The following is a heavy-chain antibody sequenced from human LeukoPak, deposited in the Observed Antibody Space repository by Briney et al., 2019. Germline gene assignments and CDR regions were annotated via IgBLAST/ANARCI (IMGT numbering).Heavy chain of an antibody. Sequence: GASVKVSCKASGYTFASYGISWVRQAPGQGLEWMGGIIPIFGTANYAQKFQGRVTITTDESTSTAYMELSSLRSEDTAVYYCAREYSSSWYSPYYFDYWGQGTLVTVSS. V-gene: IGHV1-69*05. D-gene: IGHD6-13*01. CDR1: GYTFASYG. CDR3: AREYSSSWYSPYYFDY. J-gene: IGHJ4*02. CDR2: IIPIFGTA.